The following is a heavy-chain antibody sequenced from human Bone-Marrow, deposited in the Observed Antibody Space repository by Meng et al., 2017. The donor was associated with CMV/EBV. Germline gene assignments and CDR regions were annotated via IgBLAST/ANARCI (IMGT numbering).Heavy chain of an antibody. CDR3: AKVVPGYCSTTSCSPDH. V-gene: IGHV3-30*02. CDR1: GFTFSDYG. D-gene: IGHD2-2*01. J-gene: IGHJ4*02. Sequence: LSLTCAASGFTFSDYGMHWVRQAPGKGLEWVAYVRYDGNNKNYADSVKGRFTISRDNSKNTLYLQMNSLRAEDTAVYYCAKVVPGYCSTTSCSPDHWGQGPLVTVSS. CDR2: VRYDGNNK.